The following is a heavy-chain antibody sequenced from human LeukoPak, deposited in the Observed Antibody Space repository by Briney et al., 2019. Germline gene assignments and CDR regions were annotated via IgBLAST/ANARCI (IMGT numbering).Heavy chain of an antibody. CDR3: ARGGIVATRPFDY. V-gene: IGHV1-2*02. CDR1: GCXFTGYY. CDR2: INPNSGGT. J-gene: IGHJ4*02. D-gene: IGHD5-12*01. Sequence: ASVKVSCKASGCXFTGYYMHWVRQAPGQGLEWMGWINPNSGGTNYAQKFQGRVTMTRDTSISTAYMELSRLRSDDTAVYYCARGGIVATRPFDYWGQGTLVTVSS.